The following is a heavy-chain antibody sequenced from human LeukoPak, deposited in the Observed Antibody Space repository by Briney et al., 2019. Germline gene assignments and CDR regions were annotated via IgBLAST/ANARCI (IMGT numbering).Heavy chain of an antibody. CDR3: AREKLWFGGLFDY. CDR1: GFTFSNYE. J-gene: IGHJ4*02. Sequence: PGGSLRLSCAASGFTFSNYEMNWVRQAPGKGLEWVSSISSSSTYIYSADSLKGRFTISRDNAKNSLYLQMNSLRAEDTAVYYCAREKLWFGGLFDYWGQGTLVTVSS. V-gene: IGHV3-21*01. D-gene: IGHD3-10*01. CDR2: ISSSSTYI.